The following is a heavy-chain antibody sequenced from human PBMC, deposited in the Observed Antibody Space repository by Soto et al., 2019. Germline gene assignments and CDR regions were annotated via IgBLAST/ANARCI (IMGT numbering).Heavy chain of an antibody. CDR2: ISAFNGNT. V-gene: IGHV1-18*01. CDR3: ARAVSHFYHYYYMDV. J-gene: IGHJ6*03. D-gene: IGHD2-8*01. Sequence: QVQLVQSGAEVKKSGASVKVSCKASGYTFTTYDISWVRQAPGQGLEWMGRISAFNGNTNYAQKLQGRVTMTTDTSTSTAYMELRSLRSDDTAVYYCARAVSHFYHYYYMDVWGKGTTVTVSS. CDR1: GYTFTTYD.